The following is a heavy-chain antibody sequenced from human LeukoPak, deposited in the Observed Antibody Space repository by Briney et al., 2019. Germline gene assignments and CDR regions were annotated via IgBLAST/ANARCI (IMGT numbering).Heavy chain of an antibody. J-gene: IGHJ4*02. Sequence: PGGSLRLSCAASGFTVSTNYMSWVRQAPGKGLEWVSLIYSGGGTYYADSVKGRFTISRDNSRNTLSLQMNSLRVDDTAVYYCARGFRSVTTWGYFDYWGQGAPVTVSS. V-gene: IGHV3-66*01. D-gene: IGHD4-17*01. CDR3: ARGFRSVTTWGYFDY. CDR1: GFTVSTNY. CDR2: IYSGGGT.